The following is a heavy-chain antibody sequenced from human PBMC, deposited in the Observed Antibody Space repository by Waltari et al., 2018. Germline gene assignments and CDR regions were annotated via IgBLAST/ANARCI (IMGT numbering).Heavy chain of an antibody. Sequence: QVQLVQSGAEVKKPGASVQVSCKASGYTFTSYYMNWVRQAPGQGLEWMGIINPSGGSTSYAQKFQGRVTMTRDTSTSTVYMELSSLRSEDTAVYYCASYSYGYYYYGMDVWGQGTTVTVSS. D-gene: IGHD5-18*01. CDR2: INPSGGST. CDR1: GYTFTSYY. V-gene: IGHV1-46*01. J-gene: IGHJ6*02. CDR3: ASYSYGYYYYGMDV.